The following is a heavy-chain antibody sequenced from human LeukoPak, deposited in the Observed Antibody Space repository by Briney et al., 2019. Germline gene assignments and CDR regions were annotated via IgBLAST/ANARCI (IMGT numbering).Heavy chain of an antibody. V-gene: IGHV4-4*02. J-gene: IGHJ4*02. CDR2: ISHSGST. CDR1: GGSISSSNW. Sequence: PSGTLSLTCAVSGGSISSSNWWSWVRQPPGKGLEWLGEISHSGSTDYNPSLKSRVTMSLDKSSNQLSLHLTSVTAADTATYFCSRESGPFCPFGYWGQGTLVIVSS. CDR3: SRESGPFCPFGY. D-gene: IGHD1-26*01.